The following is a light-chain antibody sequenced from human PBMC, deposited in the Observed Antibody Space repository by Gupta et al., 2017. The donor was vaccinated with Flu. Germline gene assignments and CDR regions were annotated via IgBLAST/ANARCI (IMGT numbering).Light chain of an antibody. CDR1: QDISNH. Sequence: DIQMTQSPSSLSASVGDRVTITCRASQDISNHLTWYQQKPGKAPKLLIYDAANLETGVPSRFSGSGSGSEFTFTISSLQPEDVATYYCQQYEGHPPLTFGGGTKVEIK. CDR2: DAA. CDR3: QQYEGHPPLT. V-gene: IGKV1-33*01. J-gene: IGKJ4*01.